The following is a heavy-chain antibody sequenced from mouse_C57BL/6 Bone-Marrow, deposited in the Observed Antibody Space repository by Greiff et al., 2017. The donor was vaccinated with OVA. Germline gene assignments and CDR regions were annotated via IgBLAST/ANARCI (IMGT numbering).Heavy chain of an antibody. CDR1: GYTFTDYY. D-gene: IGHD2-2*01. J-gene: IGHJ3*01. CDR3: ARKGYGYDSAWFAY. CDR2: IYPGSGNT. Sequence: QVHVKQSGAELVRPGASVKLSCKASGYTFTDYYINWVKQRPGQGLEWIARIYPGSGNTYYNEKFKGKATLTAEKSSSTAYMQLSSLTSEDSAVYFCARKGYGYDSAWFAYWGQGTLVTVSA. V-gene: IGHV1-76*01.